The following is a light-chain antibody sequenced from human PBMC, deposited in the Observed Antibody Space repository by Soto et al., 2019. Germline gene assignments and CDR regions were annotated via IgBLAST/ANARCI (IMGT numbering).Light chain of an antibody. CDR1: QSVSNNY. J-gene: IGKJ1*01. CDR3: QQAANSPLT. CDR2: GAS. V-gene: IGKV3-20*01. Sequence: EIVLPHFPGTPSLSPGERATLSCRASQSVSNNYLAWYQQKPGQAPRHVPFGASNRATGTPDRSSASASGTSCTLPIGRLEPADVAVYYCQQAANSPLTFGSGTNVEI.